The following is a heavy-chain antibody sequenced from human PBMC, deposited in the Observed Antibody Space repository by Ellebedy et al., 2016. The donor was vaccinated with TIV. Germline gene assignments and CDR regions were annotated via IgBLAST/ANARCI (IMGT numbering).Heavy chain of an antibody. CDR3: ARETNWYYFDF. Sequence: SETLSLXXTVSGDATTTSGYPLTCFRQPPWKDQAGIGYIIPGGRRKSNPSLQNRVAISIDTSNNQFSLRLTSLTAADTAVYYCARETNWYYFDFWGQGSLVTVSS. V-gene: IGHV4-30-2*01. CDR2: IIPGGRR. D-gene: IGHD7-27*01. J-gene: IGHJ4*02. CDR1: GDATTTSGYP.